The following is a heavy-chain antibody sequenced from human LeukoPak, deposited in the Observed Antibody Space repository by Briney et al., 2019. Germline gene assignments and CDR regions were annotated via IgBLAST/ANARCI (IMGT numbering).Heavy chain of an antibody. CDR2: LYTSGSM. CDR3: TKGRGI. J-gene: IGHJ4*02. Sequence: SETLSLTCTVSGGSISSSSYDWYWIRQPAGKGLEWIGHLYTSGSMSYNPSLKSRVTISVDTSKNQFSLKLTSVTAADTAVYYCTKGRGIWGQGTLVTVSS. D-gene: IGHD3-10*01. CDR1: GGSISSSSYD. V-gene: IGHV4-61*09.